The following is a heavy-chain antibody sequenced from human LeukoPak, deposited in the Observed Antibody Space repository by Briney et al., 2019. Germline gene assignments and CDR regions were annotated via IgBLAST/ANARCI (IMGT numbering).Heavy chain of an antibody. Sequence: TSETLSLTCTVSGGSISSSSYYWGWIRQPPRKGLEWIGSIYYSGRNYYHPPLKSRVTIPVDTSKNQFSLRLSAVTAADTAVYYCARMNGDRVLDYWGQGTLVTVSS. CDR1: GGSISSSSYY. V-gene: IGHV4-39*01. CDR2: IYYSGRN. J-gene: IGHJ4*02. CDR3: ARMNGDRVLDY. D-gene: IGHD4-17*01.